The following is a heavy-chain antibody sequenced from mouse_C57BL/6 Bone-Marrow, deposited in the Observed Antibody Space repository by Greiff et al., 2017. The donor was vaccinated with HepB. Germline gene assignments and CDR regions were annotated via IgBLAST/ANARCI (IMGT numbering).Heavy chain of an antibody. Sequence: EVKVEESGGGLVQPGGSMKLSCVASGFTFSNYWMNWVRQSPEKGLEWVAQIRLKSDNYATHDAESVKGRFTISRDDSKSSVYLQMNNLRAEDTGIYSCTGLRDGRYSAWFAYWGQGTLVTVSA. D-gene: IGHD1-1*02. V-gene: IGHV6-3*01. CDR3: TGLRDGRYSAWFAY. CDR1: GFTFSNYW. J-gene: IGHJ3*01. CDR2: IRLKSDNYAT.